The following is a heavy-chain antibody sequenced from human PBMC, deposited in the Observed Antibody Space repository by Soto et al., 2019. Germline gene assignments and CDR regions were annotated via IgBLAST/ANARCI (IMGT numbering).Heavy chain of an antibody. Sequence: QITLKEAGPTLVKPTQNLTLTCTFSGFSLSPRGVGVGWIRHPPGKALEWLALIYWDDVTRYRPSLKSRLTITKDTSNIQVVLNMTNIDPVDTATYSCAHSRPPILEYGRFDLWGQGPLVTVSS. CDR2: IYWDDVT. CDR3: AHSRPPILEYGRFDL. CDR1: GFSLSPRGVG. J-gene: IGHJ5*02. V-gene: IGHV2-5*02. D-gene: IGHD3-3*01.